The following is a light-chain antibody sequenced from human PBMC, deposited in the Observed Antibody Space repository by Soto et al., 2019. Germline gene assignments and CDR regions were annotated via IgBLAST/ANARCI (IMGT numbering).Light chain of an antibody. V-gene: IGKV3-15*01. CDR3: QQYNDWPLT. CDR1: LSVSSN. J-gene: IGKJ4*01. CDR2: GAS. Sequence: VLTQSPATLCLFPGERATLSCRASLSVSSNLAWYQQKPGQAPRLLIYGASTRATGIPARFSGSGSGTDFTLTISSLQSEDFAVYYCQQYNDWPLTFGGGTKVDIK.